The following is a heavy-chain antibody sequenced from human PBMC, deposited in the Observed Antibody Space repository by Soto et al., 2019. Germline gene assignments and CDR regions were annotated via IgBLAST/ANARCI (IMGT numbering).Heavy chain of an antibody. CDR2: INHSGST. D-gene: IGHD6-6*01. CDR3: ARFYSSSRGNYYYGMDV. V-gene: IGHV4-34*01. CDR1: GGSFSGYY. J-gene: IGHJ6*02. Sequence: SETLSLTCAVYGGSFSGYYWSWIRQPPGRGLEWIGEINHSGSTNYNPSLKSRVTISVDTSKNQFSLKLSSVTAADTAVYYCARFYSSSRGNYYYGMDVWGQGTTVTVSS.